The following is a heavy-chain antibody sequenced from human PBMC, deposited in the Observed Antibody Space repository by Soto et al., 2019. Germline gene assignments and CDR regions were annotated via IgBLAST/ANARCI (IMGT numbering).Heavy chain of an antibody. CDR3: SRXIMVGGWFDPNYYHGMDV. V-gene: IGHV1-18*01. D-gene: IGHD6-19*01. J-gene: IGHJ6*02. CDR1: GYTFSNYG. CDR2: ISGYNGNT. Sequence: ASVEVSCKTSGYTFSNYGINWVRQAPGQGLEWMGWISGYNGNTNYAQTVQGRVTMTTDTSTGTVYMELRSLKSDDTAIYYCSRXIMVGGWFDPNYYHGMDVWGQGTTVTAP.